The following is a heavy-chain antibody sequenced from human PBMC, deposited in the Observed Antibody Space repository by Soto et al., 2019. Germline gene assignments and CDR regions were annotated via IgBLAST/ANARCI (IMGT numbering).Heavy chain of an antibody. V-gene: IGHV4-39*01. CDR2: IYYSGTA. CDR3: VSNSPYPGGYGHFDH. D-gene: IGHD5-12*01. Sequence: QLQLQESGPGLVKPSEILSLTCVVSGDSIRSSNYYWGWLRQPPVKGLEWIGSIYYSGTAYYNPSLKSRVTISIDTSKNQFSLKLNSLTAADMAVYYCVSNSPYPGGYGHFDHWGQGNLVTVSS. CDR1: GDSIRSSNYY. J-gene: IGHJ4*02.